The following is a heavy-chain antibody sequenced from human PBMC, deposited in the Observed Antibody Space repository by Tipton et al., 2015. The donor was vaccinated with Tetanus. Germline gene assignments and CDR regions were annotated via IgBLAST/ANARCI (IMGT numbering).Heavy chain of an antibody. CDR2: INHSRNI. Sequence: TLSLTCAVYGGSFSVYYWSWIRQPPGKGLEWIGEINHSRNINNNPSLKSRVTISIDTSKNQFSLKLSSVTAADTGVYYCAKRDYKKGNWFDPWGQGLPVTVSS. CDR1: GGSFSVYY. CDR3: AKRDYKKGNWFDP. V-gene: IGHV4-34*01. J-gene: IGHJ5*02. D-gene: IGHD4-11*01.